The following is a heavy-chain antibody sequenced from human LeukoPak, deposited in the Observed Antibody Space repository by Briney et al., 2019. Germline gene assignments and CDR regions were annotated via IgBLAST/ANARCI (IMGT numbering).Heavy chain of an antibody. CDR2: INHSGST. V-gene: IGHV4-34*01. CDR1: GGSFSGYY. J-gene: IGHJ6*03. Sequence: SETLSLTCAVYGGSFSGYYWSWIRQPPGKGLEWIGEINHSGSTNYNPSLKSRVTISVDTSKNQFSLKLSSVTAADTAVYYCARGRAAHPRVLYYYYYMDVWGKGTTVTVSS. CDR3: ARGRAAHPRVLYYYYYMDV. D-gene: IGHD6-6*01.